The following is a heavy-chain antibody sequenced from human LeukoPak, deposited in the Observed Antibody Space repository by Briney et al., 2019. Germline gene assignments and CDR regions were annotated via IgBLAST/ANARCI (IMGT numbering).Heavy chain of an antibody. Sequence: SETLSLTCTVSGGSISSYYWSWIRQPPGKGLEWIGYIYYRGSTKYNPSLKSRVTISVDKSKNQFSLKLSSVTAADTAVYYCARVIVVVPAATQYYYYYMDVWGKGTTVTVSS. J-gene: IGHJ6*03. CDR2: IYYRGST. CDR3: ARVIVVVPAATQYYYYYMDV. V-gene: IGHV4-59*01. CDR1: GGSISSYY. D-gene: IGHD2-2*01.